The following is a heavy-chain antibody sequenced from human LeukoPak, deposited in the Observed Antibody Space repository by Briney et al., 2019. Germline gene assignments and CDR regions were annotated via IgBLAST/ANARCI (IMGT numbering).Heavy chain of an antibody. V-gene: IGHV3-15*01. CDR2: VKSKTDGGTT. D-gene: IGHD1-26*01. Sequence: GGSLRLSCAASGFTFSNAWMSCVRQAPGKGLEWVVRVKSKTDGGTTDYAAPVKGRFTISRDDSKNTLYLQMNSLKTEDTAVYYCTTDSPAVGATVLWGQGTLVTVSS. CDR3: TTDSPAVGATVL. J-gene: IGHJ4*02. CDR1: GFTFSNAW.